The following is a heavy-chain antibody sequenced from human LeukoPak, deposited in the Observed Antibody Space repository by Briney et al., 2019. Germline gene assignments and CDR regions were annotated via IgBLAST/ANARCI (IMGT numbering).Heavy chain of an antibody. Sequence: GGSLRLSCAASGFTFSSYWMSWVRQAPGKGLEWVANIKQDGSEKYYVDSVKGRFTISRDNAKNSLYLQMNSLRAKDTAVYYCARGSYYYDSSGYGPPDAFDIWGQGTMVTVSS. V-gene: IGHV3-7*01. J-gene: IGHJ3*02. CDR3: ARGSYYYDSSGYGPPDAFDI. D-gene: IGHD3-22*01. CDR1: GFTFSSYW. CDR2: IKQDGSEK.